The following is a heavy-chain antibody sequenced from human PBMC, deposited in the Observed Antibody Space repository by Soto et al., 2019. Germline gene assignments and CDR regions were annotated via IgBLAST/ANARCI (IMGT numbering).Heavy chain of an antibody. J-gene: IGHJ4*02. CDR2: LSFDRSNE. CDR3: ARVEYSFGTPFLDY. CDR1: GFNFGHYA. V-gene: IGHV3-30-3*01. D-gene: IGHD3-16*01. Sequence: QVQLVESGGGVVQPGRSLRLSCSASGFNFGHYAMHWVRQAPGKGLEWVAALSFDRSNEYYADSLRGRFTISRDNSKNKLYLQRNSLRAEDTAVYYCARVEYSFGTPFLDYWGQGTLVTVSS.